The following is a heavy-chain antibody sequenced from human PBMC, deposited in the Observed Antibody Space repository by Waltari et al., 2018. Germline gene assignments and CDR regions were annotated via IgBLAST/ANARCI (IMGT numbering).Heavy chain of an antibody. J-gene: IGHJ4*02. CDR2: IKQDGSEK. V-gene: IGHV3-7*01. CDR1: GFTFSSYW. CDR3: ARIYDFWSGYYPD. Sequence: EVQLVESGGGLVQPGGSLRLSCAASGFTFSSYWMSWVLQAPGKGLEWVANIKQDGSEKYYVDSVKGRFTISRDNAKNSLYLQMNSLRAEDTAVYYCARIYDFWSGYYPDWGQGTLVTVSS. D-gene: IGHD3-3*01.